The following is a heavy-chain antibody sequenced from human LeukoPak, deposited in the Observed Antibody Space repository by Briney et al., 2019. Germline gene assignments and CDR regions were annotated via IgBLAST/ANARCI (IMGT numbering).Heavy chain of an antibody. CDR3: AKDFYGDSTVFDY. V-gene: IGHV3-9*01. Sequence: PGGSLRLSCAASGFTFDDYAMRWVRQAPGKGLEWVSGISWNSGSIGYADSVKGRFTISRDNAKNSLYLQMNSLRAEDTALYYCAKDFYGDSTVFDYWGQGTLVTVSS. D-gene: IGHD4-17*01. CDR1: GFTFDDYA. CDR2: ISWNSGSI. J-gene: IGHJ4*02.